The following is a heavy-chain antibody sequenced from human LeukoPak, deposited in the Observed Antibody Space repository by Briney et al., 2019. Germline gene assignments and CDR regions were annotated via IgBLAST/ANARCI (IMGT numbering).Heavy chain of an antibody. D-gene: IGHD2-21*02. Sequence: ASVKVSCKASGYTFTSYGFSWVRQAPGQGLEWMGWISAYSGNTNYAQKLQGRVTMTTDTSTSTAYMELRSLRSDDTAVYYCARDFSAYCGGDCYSGDWGQGTLVTVSS. V-gene: IGHV1-18*01. CDR3: ARDFSAYCGGDCYSGD. J-gene: IGHJ4*02. CDR2: ISAYSGNT. CDR1: GYTFTSYG.